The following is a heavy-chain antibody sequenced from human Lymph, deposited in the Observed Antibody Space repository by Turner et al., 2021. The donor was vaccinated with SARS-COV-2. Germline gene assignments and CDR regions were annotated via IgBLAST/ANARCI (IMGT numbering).Heavy chain of an antibody. CDR1: AYSFTTCW. V-gene: IGHV5-51*01. CDR2: TYPGNSDT. CDR3: ARREWGGSLGHIDY. Sequence: EVQLVQSGAEEKKPGESRKVHCKGSAYSFTTCWIGWVRQMPGKGLEWMGITYPGNSDTRYSPSFQGRVTISADKSISTAYLQWSSLKASDTAMDYCARREWGGSLGHIDYWGQGTLVTVSS. D-gene: IGHD3-3*01. J-gene: IGHJ4*02.